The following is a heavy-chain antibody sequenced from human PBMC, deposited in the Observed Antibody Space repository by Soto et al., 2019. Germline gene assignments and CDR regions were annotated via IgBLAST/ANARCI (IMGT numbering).Heavy chain of an antibody. V-gene: IGHV1-69*13. CDR1: GGTFSSHA. CDR3: ARHPENYYYYGMDD. Sequence: ASVKVSCKASGGTFSSHAISWVRQAPGQGLEWVGGIIPIFRTASYAQHFQGRVTITADESTSTAYMELSSLRSEDTAVYYCARHPENYYYYGMDDWGQGTTVTVSS. CDR2: IIPIFRTA. J-gene: IGHJ6*02.